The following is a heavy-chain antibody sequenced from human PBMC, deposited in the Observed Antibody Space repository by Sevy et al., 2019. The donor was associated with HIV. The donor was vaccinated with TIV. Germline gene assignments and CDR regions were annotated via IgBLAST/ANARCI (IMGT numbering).Heavy chain of an antibody. J-gene: IGHJ4*02. V-gene: IGHV3-30*18. D-gene: IGHD1-26*01. CDR2: ISYDGSNK. CDR3: AKGLLNGGYGWGGFDY. CDR1: GFTFSSYG. Sequence: GGSLRLSCAASGFTFSSYGMHWVRQAPGKGLEWVAVISYDGSNKYYADSVKGRFTISRDNSKNTLYLQMNSLRAEDTAVYYCAKGLLNGGYGWGGFDYWGQGTLVTVSS.